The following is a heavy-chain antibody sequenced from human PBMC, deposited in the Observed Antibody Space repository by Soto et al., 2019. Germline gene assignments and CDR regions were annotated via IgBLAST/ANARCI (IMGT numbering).Heavy chain of an antibody. V-gene: IGHV4-59*01. D-gene: IGHD6-19*01. J-gene: IGHJ3*02. CDR2: IYYSGST. Sequence: KTSETLSLTCTVSGGSISSYYWSWIRQPPGKGLEWIGYIYYSGSTNYNPSLKSRVTISVDTSKNQFSLKLSSVTAADTAVYYCGREISGEVIAVATYNAFDIGGQGTMVTVSS. CDR3: GREISGEVIAVATYNAFDI. CDR1: GGSISSYY.